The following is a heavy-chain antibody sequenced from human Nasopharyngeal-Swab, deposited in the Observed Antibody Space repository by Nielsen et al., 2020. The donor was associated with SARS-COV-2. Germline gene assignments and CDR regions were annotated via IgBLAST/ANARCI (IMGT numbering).Heavy chain of an antibody. CDR1: GGSISSGGYY. Sequence: SETLSLTCTVSGGSISSGGYYWSWIRQHPGKGLEWIGYIYYSGSTYYNSSLKSRVTISVDTSKNQFSLKLSSVTAADTAVYYCARDRTAAPGTWFDPWGQGTLVTVSS. CDR2: IYYSGST. CDR3: ARDRTAAPGTWFDP. D-gene: IGHD6-13*01. J-gene: IGHJ5*02. V-gene: IGHV4-31*03.